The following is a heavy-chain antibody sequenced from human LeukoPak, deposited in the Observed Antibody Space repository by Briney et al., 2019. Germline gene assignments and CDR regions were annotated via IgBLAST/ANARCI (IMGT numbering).Heavy chain of an antibody. J-gene: IGHJ5*02. CDR3: ARDAGVEADYYDSSGYYGGWFDP. D-gene: IGHD3-22*01. CDR2: IYYSGST. CDR1: GGSISSSSYY. Sequence: PSETLSLTCTVSGGSISSSSYYWGWIRQPPGKGLEWIGSIYYSGSTYYNPSLKSRVTISVHTSKNQFSLKLSSVTAADTAVYYCARDAGVEADYYDSSGYYGGWFDPWGQGTLVTVSS. V-gene: IGHV4-39*07.